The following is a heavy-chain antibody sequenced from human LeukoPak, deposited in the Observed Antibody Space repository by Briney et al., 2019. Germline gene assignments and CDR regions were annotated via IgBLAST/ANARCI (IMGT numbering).Heavy chain of an antibody. J-gene: IGHJ4*02. CDR1: GLTFSSYG. Sequence: HPGGSLRLSCAASGLTFSSYGMHWVRQAPDKGLEWVAFIRYDGSNKYYADSVKGRFTISRDNSKNTLYLQMNSLRAEDTAVYYCAKDGFLQYLLPYYFDYWGQGILVTVSS. D-gene: IGHD3-3*01. CDR3: AKDGFLQYLLPYYFDY. CDR2: IRYDGSNK. V-gene: IGHV3-30*02.